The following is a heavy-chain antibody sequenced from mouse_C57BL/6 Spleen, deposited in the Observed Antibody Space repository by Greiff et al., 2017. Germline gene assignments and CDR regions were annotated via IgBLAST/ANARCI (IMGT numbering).Heavy chain of an antibody. CDR2: IDPSDSET. D-gene: IGHD1-1*01. CDR1: GYTFTSYW. Sequence: VQLQQPGAELVRPGSSVKLSCKASGYTFTSYWMHWVKQRPIQGLEWIGNIDPSDSETHYNQKFKDKATLTVDKSSSTAYMQLSSLTSEDSAVXYCASSYYYGSSQAWFAYWGQGTLVTVSA. V-gene: IGHV1-52*01. CDR3: ASSYYYGSSQAWFAY. J-gene: IGHJ3*01.